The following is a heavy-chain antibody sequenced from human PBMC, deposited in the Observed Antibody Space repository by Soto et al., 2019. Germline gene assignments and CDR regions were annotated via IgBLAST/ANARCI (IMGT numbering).Heavy chain of an antibody. J-gene: IGHJ4*02. Sequence: QVKLQQWGAGLLKPSETLSLTCAVYGGSFSGYYWSWIRQPPGKGLEWIGEINHSGSTNYNPSLKSRVTISVDTSKNQFSLKLSSVTAADTAVYYCARGRHFPDFWSGYYYFDYWGQGTLVTVSS. CDR3: ARGRHFPDFWSGYYYFDY. D-gene: IGHD3-3*01. CDR2: INHSGST. V-gene: IGHV4-34*01. CDR1: GGSFSGYY.